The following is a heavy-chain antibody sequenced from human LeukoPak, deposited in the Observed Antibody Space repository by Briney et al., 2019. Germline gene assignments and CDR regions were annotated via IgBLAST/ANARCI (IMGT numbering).Heavy chain of an antibody. Sequence: PGGSLRLSCAASGFTFSDYYMSWIRQAPGKGLEWVSYISSSGSTIYYADSVKGRFTISRDNAKNSLYLQMNSLGAEDTAVYYCATFPLSIGYCSGGSCQAPKNGMDVWGQGTTVTVSS. J-gene: IGHJ6*02. V-gene: IGHV3-11*01. D-gene: IGHD2-15*01. CDR1: GFTFSDYY. CDR2: ISSSGSTI. CDR3: ATFPLSIGYCSGGSCQAPKNGMDV.